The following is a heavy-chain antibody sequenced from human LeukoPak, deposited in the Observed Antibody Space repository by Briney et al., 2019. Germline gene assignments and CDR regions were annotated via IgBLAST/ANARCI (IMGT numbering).Heavy chain of an antibody. J-gene: IGHJ6*02. CDR3: ARLGNSNYVSRMDV. D-gene: IGHD4-11*01. V-gene: IGHV5-51*01. CDR1: GYTFTNYW. Sequence: GESLKISCKGSGYTFTNYWIGWLRQMPGKGLEWMGIISPGDSNTRYNPCFQGQVNISADQSIRPAHLQWNSVKASDTAKFYCARLGNSNYVSRMDVWRQGTTVT. CDR2: ISPGDSNT.